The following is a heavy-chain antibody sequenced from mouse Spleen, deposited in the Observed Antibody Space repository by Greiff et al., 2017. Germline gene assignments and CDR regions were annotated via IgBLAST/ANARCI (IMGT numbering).Heavy chain of an antibody. Sequence: EVKLVESGPELVKPGASVKISCKASGYSFTGYYMNWVKQSPEKSLEWIGEINPSTGGTTYNQKFKAKATLTVDKSSSTAYMQLKSLTSEDSAVYYCARHDGYYNAMDYWGQGTSVTVSS. CDR3: ARHDGYYNAMDY. V-gene: IGHV1-42*01. CDR1: GYSFTGYY. J-gene: IGHJ4*01. D-gene: IGHD2-3*01. CDR2: INPSTGGT.